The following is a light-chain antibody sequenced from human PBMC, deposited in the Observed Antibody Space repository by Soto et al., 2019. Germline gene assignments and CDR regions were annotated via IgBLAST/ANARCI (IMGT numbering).Light chain of an antibody. J-gene: IGLJ2*01. V-gene: IGLV1-51*01. CDR3: GTWDSSLSAVV. CDR2: DNN. CDR1: SSNIGNNY. Sequence: QAVVTQPPSVSAAPGQTVTISCSGSSSNIGNNYVSWYQQLPGTAPKLLIYDNNKRPSGIPDRFSGSKSDTSATLGITGLQTGDEVDYYCGTWDSSLSAVVFGGGTKLTVL.